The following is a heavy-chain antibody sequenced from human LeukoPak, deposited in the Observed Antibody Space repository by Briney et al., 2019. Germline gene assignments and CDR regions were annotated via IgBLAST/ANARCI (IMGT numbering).Heavy chain of an antibody. CDR1: GFTFSSYA. D-gene: IGHD2-21*02. V-gene: IGHV3-30*04. CDR3: ARTYCGGDCPFFHDAFDI. J-gene: IGHJ3*02. CDR2: ISYDGSNK. Sequence: GSLRLSCAASGFTFSSYAMHWVRQAPGKGLEWVAVISYDGSNKYYADSVKGRFTISRDNSKNTLYLQMNSLRAEDTAVYYCARTYCGGDCPFFHDAFDIWGQGTMVTVSS.